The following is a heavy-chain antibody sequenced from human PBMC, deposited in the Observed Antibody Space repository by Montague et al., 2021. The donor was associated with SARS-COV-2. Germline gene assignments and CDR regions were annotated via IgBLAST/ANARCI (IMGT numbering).Heavy chain of an antibody. CDR3: ARGDYCSGWYGLKYYLDY. V-gene: IGHV4-34*01. CDR2: IYYSGST. D-gene: IGHD6-19*01. CDR1: GGSFSGHY. Sequence: SETLSLTCAVYGGSFSGHYWSWIRKPPGKELEWLGEIYYSGSTNYNLSLKSRVSISVDTSKNQFSLKLSSVTAADTAVYYCARGDYCSGWYGLKYYLDYWGQGTLVIVSS. J-gene: IGHJ4*02.